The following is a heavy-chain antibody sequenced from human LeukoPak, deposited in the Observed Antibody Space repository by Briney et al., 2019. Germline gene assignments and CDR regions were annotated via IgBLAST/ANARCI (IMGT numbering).Heavy chain of an antibody. Sequence: GGSLRLSCAASGFTFSSYEMNWVRQAPGKGLAWVSYISRSRSTIHYADSVKGRFTISRENAKNSLYLQMNSLRAEDTAVYYCAGLGITMIGGVWGKGTRVTISS. D-gene: IGHD3-10*02. CDR1: GFTFSSYE. CDR3: AGLGITMIGGV. CDR2: ISRSRSTI. J-gene: IGHJ6*04. V-gene: IGHV3-48*03.